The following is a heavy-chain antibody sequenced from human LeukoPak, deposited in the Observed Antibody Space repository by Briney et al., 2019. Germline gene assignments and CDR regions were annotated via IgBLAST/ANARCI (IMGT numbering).Heavy chain of an antibody. CDR3: VKERYAYAFDY. CDR1: GFTFRSYT. Sequence: GGSLRLSCSASGFTFRSYTMHWVRQAAGKGLECVSAVSTTGGSTYYANSVKGRFTISRDNSRNTLYLHMNSLRADDTAVYYCVKERYAYAFDYWGQGAPVTVS. D-gene: IGHD5-18*01. CDR2: VSTTGGST. J-gene: IGHJ4*02. V-gene: IGHV3-64D*09.